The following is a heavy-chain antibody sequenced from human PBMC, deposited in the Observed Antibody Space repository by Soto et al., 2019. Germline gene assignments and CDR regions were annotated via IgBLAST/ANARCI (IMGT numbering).Heavy chain of an antibody. Sequence: QITLKESGPTLVKVTQTLTLTCTFSGFSLSTSGVGVAWSRQPPGKALGWLALIYWDDDNRYSPSLKSRLTITKDTSKTQAVLTMTNMNPVDTATYFCAHTLIRRSTYYFCMDVWGQGTTVTVSS. J-gene: IGHJ6*02. CDR1: GFSLSTSGVG. CDR2: IYWDDDN. CDR3: AHTLIRRSTYYFCMDV. V-gene: IGHV2-5*02. D-gene: IGHD4-17*01.